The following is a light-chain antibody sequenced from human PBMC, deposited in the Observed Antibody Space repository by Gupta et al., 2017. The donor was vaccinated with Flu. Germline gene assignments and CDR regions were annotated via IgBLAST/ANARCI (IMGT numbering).Light chain of an antibody. CDR3: TAHAGSNSLYV. V-gene: IGLV2-8*01. CDR2: EVN. Sequence: QSSLPPPPSASGSPVQSVTIACTGTISDVGHYNYVSWYQQHPGKAPKLIISEVNRRPSGVPDRFSGSKSGNTAALTVXGXQAEDEXYYYCTAHAGSNSLYVFGSGTKLTVL. J-gene: IGLJ1*01. CDR1: ISDVGHYNY.